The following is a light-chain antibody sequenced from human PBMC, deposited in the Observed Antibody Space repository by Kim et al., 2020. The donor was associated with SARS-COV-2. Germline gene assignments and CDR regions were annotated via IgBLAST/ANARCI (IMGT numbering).Light chain of an antibody. CDR3: SSYTSSGKSPVI. J-gene: IGLJ2*01. CDR1: ISDIGAYNY. Sequence: QSALTQPASVSGSPGQSITISCSGTISDIGAYNYVSWYQQHPGKAPKLIIHDVNNRPSGVSDRFSGSKSDNTASLTISGLQAEDEADYYCSSYTSSGKSPVIFGGGTKLTVL. CDR2: DVN. V-gene: IGLV2-14*03.